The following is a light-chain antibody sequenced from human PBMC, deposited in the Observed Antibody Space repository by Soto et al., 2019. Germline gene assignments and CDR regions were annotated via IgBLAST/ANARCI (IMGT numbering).Light chain of an antibody. J-gene: IGLJ3*02. Sequence: QAVVTQEPSFSVSPGGTVTLTCGLSSGSVSTSYYPSWYQQTPGQAPRTLIYSTNTRSSGVSDCFSGSILGNKAALTITGAQADDESDYYCVLYMGSGPHWVFGGGTKLTVL. CDR3: VLYMGSGPHWV. CDR2: STN. V-gene: IGLV8-61*02. CDR1: SGSVSTSYY.